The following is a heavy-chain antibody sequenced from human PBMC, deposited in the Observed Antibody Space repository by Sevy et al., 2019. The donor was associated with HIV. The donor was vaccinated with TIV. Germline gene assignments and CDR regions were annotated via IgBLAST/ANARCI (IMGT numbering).Heavy chain of an antibody. V-gene: IGHV3-48*02. J-gene: IGHJ6*02. CDR2: ISSSSSTI. Sequence: GESLKISCAASGFTFSSYSMNWVRQAPGKGLEWVSYISSSSSTIYYADSVKGRFTISRDNAKNSLYLQMNSLRDEDTAVYYCAGVVEGLSGGYCSGGSCYGDGSVRNYYYGMDVWGQGTTVTVSS. CDR1: GFTFSSYS. D-gene: IGHD2-15*01. CDR3: AGVVEGLSGGYCSGGSCYGDGSVRNYYYGMDV.